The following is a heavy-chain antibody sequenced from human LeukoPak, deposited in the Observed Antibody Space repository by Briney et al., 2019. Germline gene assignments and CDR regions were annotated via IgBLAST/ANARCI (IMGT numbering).Heavy chain of an antibody. CDR2: IIPIFGTA. CDR1: GGTFSSYA. D-gene: IGHD2-21*01. CDR3: ARAGAYCGGDCYSSQFVPDY. J-gene: IGHJ4*02. Sequence: SVKVSCKASGGTFSSYAISWVRQAPGQGLEWMGGIIPIFGTANYAQKFQGRVTITADESTSTAYMELSSLRSEDTAVYYCARAGAYCGGDCYSSQFVPDYWGQGTLVTVSS. V-gene: IGHV1-69*13.